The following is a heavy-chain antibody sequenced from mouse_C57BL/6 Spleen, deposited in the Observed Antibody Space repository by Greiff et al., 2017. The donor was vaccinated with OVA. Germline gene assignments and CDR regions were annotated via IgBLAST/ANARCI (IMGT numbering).Heavy chain of an antibody. CDR3: ARHTVVANDWYFDV. Sequence: EVQLVESGGDLVKPGGSLKLSCAASGFTFSSYGMSWVRQTPDKRLEWVATISSGGSYTYYPASVKGRFTIARDNAKNTRYLQMSSLKSEDTAMYYCARHTVVANDWYFDVWGTGTTVTVSS. CDR1: GFTFSSYG. CDR2: ISSGGSYT. D-gene: IGHD1-1*01. V-gene: IGHV5-6*01. J-gene: IGHJ1*03.